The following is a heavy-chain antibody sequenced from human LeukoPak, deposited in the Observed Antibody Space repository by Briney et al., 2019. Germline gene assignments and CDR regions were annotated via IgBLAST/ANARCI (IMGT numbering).Heavy chain of an antibody. CDR2: MNPNSGNT. D-gene: IGHD6-13*01. CDR1: GYTFTSYD. V-gene: IGHV1-8*01. J-gene: IGHJ6*02. Sequence: ASVKVSCKASGYTFTSYDINWVRQATGQGLEWMGWMNPNSGNTGYAQKFQGRVTMTRNTSISTAYMELSSLRSEDTAVYYCARGLGSSGWYSYYSYYYGMDVWGQGTTVTVSS. CDR3: ARGLGSSGWYSYYSYYYGMDV.